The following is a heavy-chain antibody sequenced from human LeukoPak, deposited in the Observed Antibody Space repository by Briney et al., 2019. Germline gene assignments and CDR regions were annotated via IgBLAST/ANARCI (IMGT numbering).Heavy chain of an antibody. V-gene: IGHV4-59*08. CDR2: FYDSGDF. CDR3: ARPLRPGGRKGDAFDI. J-gene: IGHJ3*02. Sequence: TSETLSLTCTVSGGSISGHHWTWIRQPPGTGLEWIGYFYDSGDFNYNPSLKSRVTIWMDMSNNQFSLTMSSVTAADTAMYYCARPLRPGGRKGDAFDIWGQGTLVTVSS. D-gene: IGHD1-26*01. CDR1: GGSISGHH.